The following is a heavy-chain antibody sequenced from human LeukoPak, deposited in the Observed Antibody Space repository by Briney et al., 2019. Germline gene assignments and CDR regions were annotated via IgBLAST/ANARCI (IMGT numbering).Heavy chain of an antibody. CDR1: GFTFSDYY. V-gene: IGHV3-11*06. D-gene: IGHD3-10*02. CDR2: ISSGSTYT. Sequence: GGSLRLSCAASGFTFSDYYMSWIRQAPGKGLEWVSYISSGSTYTNYADSVKGRFTISRDNAKNSLYLQMKSLRAEDTAVDYCARVGLYGGGDAFDIWGQGTMVTVSS. CDR3: ARVGLYGGGDAFDI. J-gene: IGHJ3*02.